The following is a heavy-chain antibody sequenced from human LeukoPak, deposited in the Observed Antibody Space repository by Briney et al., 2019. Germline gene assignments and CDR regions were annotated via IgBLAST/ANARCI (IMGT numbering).Heavy chain of an antibody. J-gene: IGHJ6*02. CDR1: GFTFSSYS. D-gene: IGHD6-13*01. CDR2: ISSSSSYI. CDR3: ARDKPKLGGYSALPYYYGMDV. V-gene: IGHV3-21*01. Sequence: GGSLRLSCAASGFTFSSYSMNWVRQAPGKGLEWVSSISSSSSYIYYADSVKGRFTISRDSAKNPLYLQMNSLRAEDTAVYYCARDKPKLGGYSALPYYYGMDVWGQGTTVTVSS.